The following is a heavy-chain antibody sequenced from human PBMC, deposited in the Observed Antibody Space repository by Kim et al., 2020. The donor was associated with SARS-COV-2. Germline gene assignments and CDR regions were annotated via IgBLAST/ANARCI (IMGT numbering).Heavy chain of an antibody. CDR3: ARDGTWDYYGSGSYRYYFDY. V-gene: IGHV3-74*01. Sequence: GGSLRLSCAASGFTFSSYWMHWVRQAPGKGLVWVSRINSDGSSTSYADSVKGRFTISRDNAKNTLYLQMNSLRAEDTAVYYCARDGTWDYYGSGSYRYYFDYWGQGTLVTVSS. D-gene: IGHD3-10*01. CDR2: INSDGSST. CDR1: GFTFSSYW. J-gene: IGHJ4*02.